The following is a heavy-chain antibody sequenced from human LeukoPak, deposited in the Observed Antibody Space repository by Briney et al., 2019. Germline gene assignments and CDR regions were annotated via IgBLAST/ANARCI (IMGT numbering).Heavy chain of an antibody. D-gene: IGHD4-17*01. CDR1: GFTVSSNY. CDR3: AKNDGVYGDYRGIYFDY. CDR2: IYSGGST. J-gene: IGHJ4*02. Sequence: GGSLRLSCAASGFTVSSNYMSWVRQAPGKGLEWVSVIYSGGSTYYADSVKGRFTISRDNSKNTLYLQMNSLRAEDTAVYYCAKNDGVYGDYRGIYFDYWGQGTLVTVSS. V-gene: IGHV3-66*01.